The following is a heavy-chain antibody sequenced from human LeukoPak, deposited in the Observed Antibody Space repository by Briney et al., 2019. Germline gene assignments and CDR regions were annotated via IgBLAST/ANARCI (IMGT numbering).Heavy chain of an antibody. CDR1: GFTFSSYA. V-gene: IGHV3-23*01. D-gene: IGHD3-22*01. CDR3: ARLYDSSGYYFVDWFDP. CDR2: ISGSGGST. Sequence: GGSLRLSCAASGFTFSSYAMSWVRQAPGKGLEWVSAISGSGGSTYYADSVKGRFTISRDNANNSLYLQMTSLRAEDTAVYFCARLYDSSGYYFVDWFDPWGQGTLVTVSS. J-gene: IGHJ5*02.